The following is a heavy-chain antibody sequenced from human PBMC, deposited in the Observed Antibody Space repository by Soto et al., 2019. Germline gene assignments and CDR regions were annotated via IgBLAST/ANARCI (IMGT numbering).Heavy chain of an antibody. D-gene: IGHD2-2*01. V-gene: IGHV3-23*01. CDR2: LGGNGFTT. Sequence: EVQLLESGGGLVQPGGSLRLSCVVSGFTFGSYAMSWVRQAPEKGPEWVAILGGNGFTTYYADSVKGRFTISGDKSKSTLFLQMNSLRADDTGVYYGAKARRPSLNFFYDMDVGGRWTSVTVSS. CDR3: AKARRPSLNFFYDMDV. J-gene: IGHJ6*03. CDR1: GFTFGSYA.